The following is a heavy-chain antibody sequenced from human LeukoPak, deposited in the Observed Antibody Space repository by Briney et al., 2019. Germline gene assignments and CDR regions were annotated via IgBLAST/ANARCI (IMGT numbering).Heavy chain of an antibody. J-gene: IGHJ4*02. Sequence: GESLKISYKGSGYSFVSYWIGWVRQMPGKGLEWMGIIYPSDSDTRYSPSFQGQVTISADKSISTAYLQWSGLKASDTAMYYCARVKAADRHYFDYWGQGTLVTVSS. CDR1: GYSFVSYW. CDR3: ARVKAADRHYFDY. D-gene: IGHD6-13*01. CDR2: IYPSDSDT. V-gene: IGHV5-51*01.